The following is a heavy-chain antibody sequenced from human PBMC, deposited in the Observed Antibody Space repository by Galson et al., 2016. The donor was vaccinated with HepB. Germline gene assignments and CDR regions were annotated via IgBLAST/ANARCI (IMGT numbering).Heavy chain of an antibody. V-gene: IGHV4-59*08. CDR3: ARRRNYYDSSGSYYDWFDP. CDR1: GGSISNYS. D-gene: IGHD3-22*01. J-gene: IGHJ5*02. CDR2: IYYSGST. Sequence: SETLSLTCTVSGGSISNYSWSWIRQPPGKGLEWIGYIYYSGSTNYNPSLKSRVTISVDTSKNQFSLKLSSVTAADTAVYYCARRRNYYDSSGSYYDWFDPWGQGTLVTVSS.